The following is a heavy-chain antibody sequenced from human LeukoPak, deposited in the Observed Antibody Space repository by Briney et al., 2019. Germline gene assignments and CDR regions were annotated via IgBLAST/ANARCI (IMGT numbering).Heavy chain of an antibody. J-gene: IGHJ4*02. V-gene: IGHV3-33*01. CDR2: IWYDGSNK. CDR3: ARDRDTGGVVPAAMSSPAGY. Sequence: GRSLKLSCAASGYTFSSYGMHWVRQAPGKGLEWVAVIWYDGSNKYYADSVKGRFTISRDNSKNTLYLQMNSLRSEDTAVYYCARDRDTGGVVPAAMSSPAGYWGQGTLVTVSS. CDR1: GYTFSSYG. D-gene: IGHD2-2*01.